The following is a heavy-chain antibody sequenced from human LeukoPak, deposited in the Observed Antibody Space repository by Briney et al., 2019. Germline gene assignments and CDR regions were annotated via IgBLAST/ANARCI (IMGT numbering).Heavy chain of an antibody. CDR1: VGSTSSDY. CDR2: IYDSGST. J-gene: IGHJ5*02. Sequence: PSGTLSLTSTLSVGSTSSDYGSWIRQPPGPGLEWFGYIYDSGSTNYNPSLKSRVTISVDTSKNQFSLKLSSVTAADTAVYYCARGRTVVVPAAIHCFDPWGQGTLVTVSS. CDR3: ARGRTVVVPAAIHCFDP. D-gene: IGHD2-2*01. V-gene: IGHV4-59*01.